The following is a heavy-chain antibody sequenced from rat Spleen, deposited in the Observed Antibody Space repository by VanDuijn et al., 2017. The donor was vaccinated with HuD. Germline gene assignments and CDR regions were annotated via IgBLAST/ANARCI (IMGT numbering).Heavy chain of an antibody. CDR3: ARREYGGFFGYFDY. J-gene: IGHJ1*01. CDR2: INPDGSST. Sequence: EVQLVESGGGLVQPGRSMKLSCAASGFTFSNYGMAWVRQAPKKGLEWVATINPDGSSTYYPDTVKDKFTISRDNAKSTLYLQMDSLRSEDTATYYCARREYGGFFGYFDYWGPGTMVTVSS. D-gene: IGHD1-11*01. CDR1: GFTFSNYG. V-gene: IGHV5-29*01.